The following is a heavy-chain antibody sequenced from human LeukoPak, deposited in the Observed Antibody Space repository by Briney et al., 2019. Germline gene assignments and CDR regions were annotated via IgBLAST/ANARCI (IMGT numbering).Heavy chain of an antibody. D-gene: IGHD5-12*01. CDR2: IYTSGST. CDR3: ARDGSPLIVATPFDY. V-gene: IGHV4-4*07. Sequence: KPSETLSLTCTVSGGSISSYYWSWIRQPAGKGLEWIGRIYTSGSTNYNPSLKSRVTMLVDTSKNQFSLKLSSVTAADTAVYYCARDGSPLIVATPFDYWGQGTLVTVSS. CDR1: GGSISSYY. J-gene: IGHJ4*02.